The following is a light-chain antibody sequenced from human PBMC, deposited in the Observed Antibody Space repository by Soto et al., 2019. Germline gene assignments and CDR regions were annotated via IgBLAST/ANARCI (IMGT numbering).Light chain of an antibody. CDR3: QSYDSSLSPVV. CDR2: GNS. V-gene: IGLV1-40*01. Sequence: QSVLTQPPSVSGAPGQRVTISCTGSSSNIGAGYDVHWYQQLPGTAPKLLIYGNSNRPSGVPDRFSGYKSGTSASLAITGLEAEDEANYYSQSYDSSLSPVVLGGGTKLTAL. J-gene: IGLJ2*01. CDR1: SSNIGAGYD.